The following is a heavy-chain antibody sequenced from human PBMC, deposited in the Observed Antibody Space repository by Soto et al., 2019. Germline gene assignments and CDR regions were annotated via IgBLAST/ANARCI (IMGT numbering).Heavy chain of an antibody. V-gene: IGHV3-48*02. CDR1: GLTVSGKKY. D-gene: IGHD6-19*01. J-gene: IGHJ5*02. Sequence: GGSLRLSCVASGLTVSGKKYMAWVRQAPGKGLEWISYISSHSSTLYYADSVKGRFTISRDNAGNSLYLQMNSLRDEDTAVYYCVRDGSGNLYLNWFDPWGQGTLVTVSS. CDR2: ISSHSSTL. CDR3: VRDGSGNLYLNWFDP.